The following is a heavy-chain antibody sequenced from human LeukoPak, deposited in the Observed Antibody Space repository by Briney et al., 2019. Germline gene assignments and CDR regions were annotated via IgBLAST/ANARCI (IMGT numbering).Heavy chain of an antibody. V-gene: IGHV4-59*08. CDR2: IYYSGST. D-gene: IGHD6-19*01. J-gene: IGHJ5*02. CDR1: GGSISSYY. Sequence: SETLSLTCTVSGGSISSYYWSWIRQPPGKGLEWIGYIYYSGSTNYNPSLKSRVTISVDTSKNQFSLKLSSVTAADTAAYYCARHSIAVAGTFDPWGQGTLVTVSS. CDR3: ARHSIAVAGTFDP.